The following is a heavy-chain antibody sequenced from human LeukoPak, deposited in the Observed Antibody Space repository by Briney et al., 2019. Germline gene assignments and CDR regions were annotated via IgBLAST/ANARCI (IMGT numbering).Heavy chain of an antibody. CDR3: ASPRGSYEVDAFDI. D-gene: IGHD1-26*01. CDR1: GFTVSSNY. CDR2: IYSGGST. V-gene: IGHV3-53*01. Sequence: GGSLRLSCAASGFTVSSNYMSWVRQAPGKGLEWVSVIYSGGSTYYADSVKGRFTISRDNSKNTLYLQMNSLRAEDTAVCYCASPRGSYEVDAFDIWGQGTMVTVSS. J-gene: IGHJ3*02.